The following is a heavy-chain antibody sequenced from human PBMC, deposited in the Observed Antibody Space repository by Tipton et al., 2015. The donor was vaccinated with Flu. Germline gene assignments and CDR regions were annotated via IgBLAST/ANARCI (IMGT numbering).Heavy chain of an antibody. Sequence: QVQLVQSGAEVKKPGASVKVSCKASGVTFSGYYIHWVRQAPGQGLEWVGWINPDTGGTRYAQKFQGRTTMTRDTSIRTAYMELSRLRSDDTAMYYCARVGDTSAYYSWGQGTLVTVSS. CDR2: INPDTGGT. CDR1: GVTFSGYY. D-gene: IGHD3-22*01. V-gene: IGHV1-2*02. J-gene: IGHJ4*02. CDR3: ARVGDTSAYYS.